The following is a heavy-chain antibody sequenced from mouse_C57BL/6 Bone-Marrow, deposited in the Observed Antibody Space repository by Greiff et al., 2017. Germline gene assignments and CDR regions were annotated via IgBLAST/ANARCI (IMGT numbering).Heavy chain of an antibody. CDR1: GFTFSDYG. CDR3: ARRWLLTLYARDY. J-gene: IGHJ4*01. Sequence: EVQGVESGGGLVKPGGSLKLSCAASGFTFSDYGMHWVRQAPEKGLEWVAYISSGSSTIYYADTVKGRFTISRDNAKNTLFLQMTSLRSEDTAMXDCARRWLLTLYARDYWGQGTSVTVSS. D-gene: IGHD2-3*01. CDR2: ISSGSSTI. V-gene: IGHV5-17*01.